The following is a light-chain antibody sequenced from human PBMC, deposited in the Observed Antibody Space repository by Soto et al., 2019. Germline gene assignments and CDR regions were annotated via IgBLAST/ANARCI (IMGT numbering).Light chain of an antibody. CDR1: QSVLYSSNNKNY. J-gene: IGKJ3*01. Sequence: DIVMTQSPDSLAVSLGERATINCKSSQSVLYSSNNKNYLAWYQQKPGQPPKLLIYWASTRESGVPDRVSGSGSGTDFTLTISSLQAEDVAVYYCQQYYSTPRVFGPGTKVDIK. V-gene: IGKV4-1*01. CDR2: WAS. CDR3: QQYYSTPRV.